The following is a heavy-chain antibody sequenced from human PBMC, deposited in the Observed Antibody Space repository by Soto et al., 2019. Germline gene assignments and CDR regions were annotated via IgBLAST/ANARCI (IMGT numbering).Heavy chain of an antibody. Sequence: SETLSLTCGVYGGSFSAYYWNWIRQPPGKGLEWIGEIHHSGSTNYNPSLKSRVTISVDTSKNQFSLKLSSVTAADTAVYYCARVHHGPRASHYGLAARGQGPMIT. D-gene: IGHD3-10*01. CDR3: ARVHHGPRASHYGLAA. CDR2: IHHSGST. J-gene: IGHJ3*01. V-gene: IGHV4-34*01. CDR1: GGSFSAYY.